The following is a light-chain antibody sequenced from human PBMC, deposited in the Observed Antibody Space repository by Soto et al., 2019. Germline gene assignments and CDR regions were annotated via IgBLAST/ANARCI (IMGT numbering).Light chain of an antibody. CDR3: NSYTSKSTGV. V-gene: IGLV2-14*01. Sequence: QSALTQPASVSGSPGQSITISCTGTSSDVGGYNYVSWYQQHPGKAPKLIIYEVSNRPSGVSNRFSGTKSGTTAPLTISGLQGEDEADYYCNSYTSKSTGVFGTGTKVTVL. CDR1: SSDVGGYNY. J-gene: IGLJ1*01. CDR2: EVS.